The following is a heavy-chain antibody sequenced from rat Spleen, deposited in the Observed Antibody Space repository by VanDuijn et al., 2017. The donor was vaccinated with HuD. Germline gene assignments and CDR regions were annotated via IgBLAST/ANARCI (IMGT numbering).Heavy chain of an antibody. CDR1: GFTFSDYY. Sequence: EVQLVESGGGLVQPGRSLKLSCAASGFTFSDYYMAWVRQAPTKGLEWVASISTGGGNTYYRDSVKGRFTISRDNAKSTLYLQMDSLRSADTATYYCARDAFGAYYWGQGVMVTVSA. D-gene: IGHD4-3*01. CDR3: ARDAFGAYY. V-gene: IGHV5-25*01. CDR2: ISTGGGNT. J-gene: IGHJ2*01.